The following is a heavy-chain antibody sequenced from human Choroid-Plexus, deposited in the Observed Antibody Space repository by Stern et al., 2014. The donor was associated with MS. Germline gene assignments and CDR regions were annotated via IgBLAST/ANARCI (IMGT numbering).Heavy chain of an antibody. V-gene: IGHV3-30*18. D-gene: IGHD2-8*01. Sequence: QVQLVQSGGGVVQPGRPLRLSCAASGFTFGSCAMHWVRQAPGKGLEGVAGVSYDGSNKYYADSVKGRFTVSRDNSQNTLYMQMSSLRAEDTAVYYCAKDRQYLTYFFDHWGQGSLVTVSS. J-gene: IGHJ5*02. CDR3: AKDRQYLTYFFDH. CDR2: VSYDGSNK. CDR1: GFTFGSCA.